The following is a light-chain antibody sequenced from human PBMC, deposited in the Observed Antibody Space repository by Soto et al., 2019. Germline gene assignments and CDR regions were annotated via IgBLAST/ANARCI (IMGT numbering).Light chain of an antibody. CDR2: RAS. CDR1: QTISSSF. J-gene: IGKJ3*01. V-gene: IGKV3-20*01. Sequence: EIVLTQSPGTLSFSPGERATLSCRASQTISSSFLAWYQQKPGQAPRLLIYRASRRDPGIPDRFSGSGSWTDFTLTISRLEPEDFAVYYCHQFGSSPLDTFGPGTKVEIK. CDR3: HQFGSSPLDT.